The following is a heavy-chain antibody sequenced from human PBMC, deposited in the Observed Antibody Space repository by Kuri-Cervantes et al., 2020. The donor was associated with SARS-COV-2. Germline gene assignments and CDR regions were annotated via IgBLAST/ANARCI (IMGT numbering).Heavy chain of an antibody. V-gene: IGHV4-61*05. CDR3: ARFSGWDYYYYYGMDV. J-gene: IGHJ6*02. CDR1: GGSISSSSYY. D-gene: IGHD6-19*01. Sequence: SETLSLTCTVSGGSISSSSYYWSWIRQPPGKGLEWIGYIYYSGSTNYNPSLKSRVTISVDTSKNQFSLKLSSVTAADTAVYYCARFSGWDYYYYYGMDVWGQGTTVTVSS. CDR2: IYYSGST.